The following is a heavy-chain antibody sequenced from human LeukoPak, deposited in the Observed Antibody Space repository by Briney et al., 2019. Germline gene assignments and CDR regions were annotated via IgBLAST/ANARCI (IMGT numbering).Heavy chain of an antibody. Sequence: GGSLRLSCAASGFTFSSYARSWVRQAPGKGLEWVSAISGSGGSTYYAYSVKGRFTISRYNSKNTLYLQSNSPRAEDTAIYYCARPACDSGWPFDDWGQGALVTVSS. D-gene: IGHD6-19*01. CDR3: ARPACDSGWPFDD. V-gene: IGHV3-23*01. CDR1: GFTFSSYA. J-gene: IGHJ5*02. CDR2: ISGSGGST.